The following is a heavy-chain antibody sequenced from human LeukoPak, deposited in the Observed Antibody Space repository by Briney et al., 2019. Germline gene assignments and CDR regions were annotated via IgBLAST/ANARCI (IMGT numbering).Heavy chain of an antibody. CDR2: ISYDGSNK. J-gene: IGHJ4*02. V-gene: IGHV3-30*18. D-gene: IGHD1-26*01. CDR1: GFTFSSYG. Sequence: TGGSLRLSCAASGFTFSSYGMHWVRQAPGKGLEWVAVISYDGSNKYYADSVKGRFTISRDNSKNTLYLQMNSLRAEDTAVYYCAKSSGSYPDYWGQGTPVTVSS. CDR3: AKSSGSYPDY.